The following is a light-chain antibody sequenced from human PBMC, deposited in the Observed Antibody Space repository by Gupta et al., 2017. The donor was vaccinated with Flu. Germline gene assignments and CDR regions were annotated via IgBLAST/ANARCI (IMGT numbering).Light chain of an antibody. V-gene: IGKV3-15*01. Sequence: PATLSASPGERATLSCRASQSVSINLAWYQQKPGQAPRLLFYGASTRATGIPARFSGSGSGTEFTLTISSLQSEDSAVYYCQQYNNWPHTFGRGTKVEIK. CDR1: QSVSIN. J-gene: IGKJ2*01. CDR2: GAS. CDR3: QQYNNWPHT.